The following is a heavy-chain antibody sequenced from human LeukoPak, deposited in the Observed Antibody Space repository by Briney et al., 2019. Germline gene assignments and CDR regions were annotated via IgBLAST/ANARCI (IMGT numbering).Heavy chain of an antibody. D-gene: IGHD3-22*01. V-gene: IGHV3-74*01. CDR3: ARDLGQYYDTSDNWFDP. CDR1: GFTFSNYW. J-gene: IGHJ5*02. CDR2: INSDGINT. Sequence: PWGSLRLSCAASGFTFSNYWMHWVRQAPGKGLVWVSRINSDGINTSYADSVKGRFTISRDNAKNTLNLQMNSLRAEDTAVYYCARDLGQYYDTSDNWFDPWGQGTLVTVSS.